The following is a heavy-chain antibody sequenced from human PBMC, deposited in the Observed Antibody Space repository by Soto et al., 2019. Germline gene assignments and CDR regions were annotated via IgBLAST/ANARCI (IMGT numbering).Heavy chain of an antibody. J-gene: IGHJ6*02. D-gene: IGHD3-3*01. CDR1: GGTFSSYA. V-gene: IGHV1-69*04. Sequence: ASVKVSCKASGGTFSSYAISWVRQAPGQGLEWMGRIIPILGIANYAQKFQGRVTITADKSTSTAYMELSSLRSEDTAVYYCARDRFFHNGSPCYYGMDVWGQGTTVTVSS. CDR3: ARDRFFHNGSPCYYGMDV. CDR2: IIPILGIA.